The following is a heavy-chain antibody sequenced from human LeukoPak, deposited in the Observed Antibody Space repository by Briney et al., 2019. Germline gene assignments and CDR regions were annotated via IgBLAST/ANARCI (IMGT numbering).Heavy chain of an antibody. J-gene: IGHJ4*02. V-gene: IGHV4-39*07. CDR2: IYTSGST. D-gene: IGHD3-10*01. CDR1: GGSISSSSYY. CDR3: ARDEGDPYYGSGSYYNDY. Sequence: PSETLSLTCTVSGGSISSSSYYWGWIRQPPGKGLEWIGRIYTSGSTNYNPSLKSRVTMSVDTSKNQFSLKLSSVTAADTAVYYCARDEGDPYYGSGSYYNDYWGQGTLVTVSS.